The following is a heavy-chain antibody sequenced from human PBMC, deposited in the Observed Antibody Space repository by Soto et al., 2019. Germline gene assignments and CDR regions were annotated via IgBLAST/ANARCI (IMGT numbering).Heavy chain of an antibody. CDR2: INTSGGST. CDR1: GYTFTSYY. Sequence: QVQLVQSGAEVKKPGASVKVSCKASGYTFTSYYMHWVRQAPGQGVEWMGIINTSGGSTIYAQKLQGRVTITRDTSTSTVYMELSSLSSEDTDVYYCARDCSGYAFDIWGQGTMVTVSS. D-gene: IGHD3-10*02. V-gene: IGHV1-46*01. J-gene: IGHJ3*02. CDR3: ARDCSGYAFDI.